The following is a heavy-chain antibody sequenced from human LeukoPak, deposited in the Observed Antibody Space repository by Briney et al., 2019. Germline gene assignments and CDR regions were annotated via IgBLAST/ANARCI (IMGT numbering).Heavy chain of an antibody. D-gene: IGHD1-1*01. V-gene: IGHV5-51*01. J-gene: IGHJ4*02. Sequence: GETLQISCQASHSTFTDYWIAWVRPVPGKGLEWMGIIFPDDSETRYSPSFHGQVTISADKSITTDYLHWSGLKASDTGMYYCVRTVTGIKSPFDYWGQGTLVTVSS. CDR2: IFPDDSET. CDR1: HSTFTDYW. CDR3: VRTVTGIKSPFDY.